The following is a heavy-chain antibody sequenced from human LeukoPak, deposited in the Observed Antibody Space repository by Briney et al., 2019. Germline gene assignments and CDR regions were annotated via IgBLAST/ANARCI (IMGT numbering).Heavy chain of an antibody. CDR3: ARLGLEVGGPNWFDP. CDR1: GFTFSDYY. Sequence: GGSLRLSCAASGFTFSDYYMSWIRQAPGKGLEWISYISSGGGPIYYAASVKGRFTISRDNAKNSLYLQMNSLRVEDTAVYYCARLGLEVGGPNWFDPWGQGTLVTVSS. J-gene: IGHJ5*02. CDR2: ISSGGGPI. V-gene: IGHV3-11*04. D-gene: IGHD1-1*01.